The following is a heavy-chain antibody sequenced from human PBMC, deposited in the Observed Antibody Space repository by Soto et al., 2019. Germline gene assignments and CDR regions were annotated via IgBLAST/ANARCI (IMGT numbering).Heavy chain of an antibody. CDR2: IYYSGST. J-gene: IGHJ5*02. CDR3: ARGGSVGYYDSSGYLPSNWFDP. CDR1: GGSISSCDYY. D-gene: IGHD3-22*01. V-gene: IGHV4-30-4*01. Sequence: SETLSLTCTVSGGSISSCDYYWSWIRQPPGKGLEWIGYIYYSGSTYYNPSLKSRVTISVDTSKNQFSLKLSSVTAADTAVYYCARGGSVGYYDSSGYLPSNWFDPWGQGTLVTVSS.